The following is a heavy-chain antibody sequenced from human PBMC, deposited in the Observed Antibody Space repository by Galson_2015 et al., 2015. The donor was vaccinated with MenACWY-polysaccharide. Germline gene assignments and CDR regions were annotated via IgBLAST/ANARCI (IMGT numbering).Heavy chain of an antibody. CDR3: AKYTTGGNYAFDI. CDR1: GFTFSPNA. D-gene: IGHD1-1*01. J-gene: IGHJ3*02. CDR2: IRYRPGST. Sequence: SLRLSCATSGFTFSPNAMGWVRQAPGRGLEWVSLIRYRPGSTYYADSVKGRFTISRDNSKSTLFLQMNSLRADDSALYYCAKYTTGGNYAFDIWGQGTLVTVSS. V-gene: IGHV3-23*01.